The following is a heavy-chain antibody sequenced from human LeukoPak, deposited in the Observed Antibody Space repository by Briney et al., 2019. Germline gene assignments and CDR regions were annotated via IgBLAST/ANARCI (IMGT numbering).Heavy chain of an antibody. D-gene: IGHD6-19*01. J-gene: IGHJ4*02. CDR1: GFTFSDHY. CDR3: ARDARIAVAGATLDY. CDR2: TRNKANSYTT. Sequence: GGSLRLSCAASGFTFSDHYMDWVRQAPGKGLEWVGRTRNKANSYTTEYAASVKGRFTISRDNAKNSLYLQMNSLRAEDTAVYYCARDARIAVAGATLDYWGQGTLVTVSS. V-gene: IGHV3-72*01.